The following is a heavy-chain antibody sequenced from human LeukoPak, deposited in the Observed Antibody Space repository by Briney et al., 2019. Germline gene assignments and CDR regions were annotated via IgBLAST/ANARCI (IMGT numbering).Heavy chain of an antibody. Sequence: SETLSLTCTVSGYSISSGYYWGWIRQPPGKGLEWIGSMYESGRTYYNPSLKSRFAISVDTSKNQFSLKLSYVTAADTAVYYCVRDSSGYYPIFDYWGQGTLVTVSS. J-gene: IGHJ4*02. D-gene: IGHD3-22*01. CDR3: VRDSSGYYPIFDY. CDR2: MYESGRT. V-gene: IGHV4-38-2*02. CDR1: GYSISSGYY.